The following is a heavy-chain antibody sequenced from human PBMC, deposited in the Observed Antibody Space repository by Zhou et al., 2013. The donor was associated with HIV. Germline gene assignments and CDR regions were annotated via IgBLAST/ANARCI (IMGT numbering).Heavy chain of an antibody. CDR2: MNPNSGNT. CDR1: GYNFINYD. Sequence: QVQLVQSGAEVKKSGSSVKVSCKSSGYNFINYDINWVRQATGQGLEWMGWMNPNSGNTGYAQKFQGRVTITRNTSISTAYMELSSLRSEDTAVYYCARGLDIVATQYIHYYYYMDVWGKGTTVTVSS. V-gene: IGHV1-8*01. D-gene: IGHD5-12*01. CDR3: ARGLDIVATQYIHYYYYMDV. J-gene: IGHJ6*03.